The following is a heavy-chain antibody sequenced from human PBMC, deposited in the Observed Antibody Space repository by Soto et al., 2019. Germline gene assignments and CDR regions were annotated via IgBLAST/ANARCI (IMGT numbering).Heavy chain of an antibody. CDR1: GGTFSSYA. V-gene: IGHV1-69*01. Sequence: QVQLVQSGAEVKKPGSSVKVSCKASGGTFSSYAISWVRQAPGQGLEWMGGIIPIFGTANYAQKFQGRVTISADECTSTAYMELSSLRSEDTAVYYCARHRWRYCSSTSCYGHYYYGMDVWGQGPTVTVSS. CDR2: IIPIFGTA. CDR3: ARHRWRYCSSTSCYGHYYYGMDV. J-gene: IGHJ6*02. D-gene: IGHD2-2*01.